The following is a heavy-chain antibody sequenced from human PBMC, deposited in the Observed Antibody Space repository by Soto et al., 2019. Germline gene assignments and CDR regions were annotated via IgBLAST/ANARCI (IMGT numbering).Heavy chain of an antibody. Sequence: QVQLQESGPGLVKPAETLSLTCSVSGASVTSGLYYWTWIRQPPGRGLEWMGLIYDGGGSNYSPSLMGPVNMSVDSSKNQFSLNRTSVTAADTAVYYCARADGREFDYDDVWGTRGDWFDPWGQGTLVTVSS. D-gene: IGHD3-16*01. J-gene: IGHJ5*02. CDR1: GASVTSGLYY. CDR3: ARADGREFDYDDVWGTRGDWFDP. V-gene: IGHV4-61*01. CDR2: IYDGGGS.